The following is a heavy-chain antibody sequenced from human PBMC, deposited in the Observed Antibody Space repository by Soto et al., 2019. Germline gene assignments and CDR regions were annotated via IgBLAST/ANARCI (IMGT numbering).Heavy chain of an antibody. J-gene: IGHJ3*02. D-gene: IGHD3-22*01. V-gene: IGHV3-23*01. CDR3: AKDTSSGYYFNAFDI. Sequence: GGSLILSCAASGFTFSSYAMSWVRQDPGKGLEWVSAISGSGGSTYYADSVKGRFTISRDNSKNSLYLQMNSLRAEDTALYYYAKDTSSGYYFNAFDIWGQGTMVTVS. CDR2: ISGSGGST. CDR1: GFTFSSYA.